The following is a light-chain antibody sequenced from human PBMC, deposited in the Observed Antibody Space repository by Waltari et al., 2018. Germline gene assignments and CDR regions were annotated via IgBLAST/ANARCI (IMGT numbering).Light chain of an antibody. J-gene: IGLJ3*02. CDR2: NNN. V-gene: IGLV1-44*01. Sequence: QPVLIQPPSASGTLGQRVNITCSGSSSNIGSNTVNWYQQFPGAAPKIFIYNNNQRPAGVPVRFSGSKSGTSASLAISGLQSEDEADYYCAAWDDSVNAWLFGGGAKLTVL. CDR3: AAWDDSVNAWL. CDR1: SSNIGSNT.